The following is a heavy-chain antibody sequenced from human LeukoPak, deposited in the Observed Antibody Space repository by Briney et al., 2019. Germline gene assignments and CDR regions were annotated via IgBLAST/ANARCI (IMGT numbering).Heavy chain of an antibody. D-gene: IGHD4-17*01. CDR3: ARDGTHDYGDYKFDY. Sequence: ASVKVSCKASGYTFTGYYMHWVRQAPGQGLEWMGWIHPNSGGTNYAQKFQGRVTMTRDTSISTAYMELSRLRSDDTAVYYCARDGTHDYGDYKFDYWGQGTLVTVSS. V-gene: IGHV1-2*02. J-gene: IGHJ4*02. CDR2: IHPNSGGT. CDR1: GYTFTGYY.